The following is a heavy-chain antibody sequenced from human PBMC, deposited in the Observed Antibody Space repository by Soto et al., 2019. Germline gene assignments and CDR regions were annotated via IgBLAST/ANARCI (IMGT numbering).Heavy chain of an antibody. J-gene: IGHJ4*02. CDR2: MYHSGNT. Sequence: QLQLQESGPGLVKPSETLSLTCTVSGDSISSNNYHWGWIRQPPGKGLEWIGSMYHSGNTYHNPSLMSRVTISVDTSKNQFSLNLRSVTAADTAVYYCARHRGPTGPNYWGQGTLVTVSS. CDR1: GDSISSNNYH. D-gene: IGHD3-10*01. V-gene: IGHV4-39*01. CDR3: ARHRGPTGPNY.